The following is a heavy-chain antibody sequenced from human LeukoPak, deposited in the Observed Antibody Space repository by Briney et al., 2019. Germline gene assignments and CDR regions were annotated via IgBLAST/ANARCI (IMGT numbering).Heavy chain of an antibody. CDR1: GFRFSDYG. CDR2: IWFDGSKR. CDR3: ARGPYYDFWSGHFQQTSFDY. V-gene: IGHV3-33*01. Sequence: GGPLRLSCVVSGFRFSDYGLHWVRQAPGKGLEWVALIWFDGSKRYYADSMRGRFTISRDNLDNTLYLQINSLRVEDTATYFCARGPYYDFWSGHFQQTSFDYWGRGALVTVSS. J-gene: IGHJ4*02. D-gene: IGHD3-3*01.